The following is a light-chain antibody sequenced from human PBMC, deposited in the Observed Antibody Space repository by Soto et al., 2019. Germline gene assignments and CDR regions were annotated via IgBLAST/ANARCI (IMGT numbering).Light chain of an antibody. CDR3: QSYDSSLSGAV. Sequence: QSVLTQPPSVSGAQGQRVTISCTGSSSNIGAGYDVHWYQQLPGTAPKLHIYGNSNRPSGVPDRFSGSKSGTSASLAITGLQAEDEADYYCQSYDSSLSGAVFGGGTQLTVL. J-gene: IGLJ7*01. CDR2: GNS. CDR1: SSNIGAGYD. V-gene: IGLV1-40*01.